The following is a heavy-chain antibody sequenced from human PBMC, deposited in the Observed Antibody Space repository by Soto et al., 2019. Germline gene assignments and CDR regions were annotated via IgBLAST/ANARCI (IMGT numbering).Heavy chain of an antibody. CDR1: GFTFSTYA. V-gene: IGHV3-23*01. J-gene: IGHJ4*02. CDR3: AKVRRFGELRSLY. CDR2: IGVSGDTT. D-gene: IGHD3-10*01. Sequence: EVHLLESGGGLVQPGGSLRLSCAASGFTFSTYAMSWVRQAPGKGLEWVSAIGVSGDTTYYADSVKGQFTISRDNSKNTLYLQMGSARAEETAVYYCAKVRRFGELRSLYWGQGTLVTVSS.